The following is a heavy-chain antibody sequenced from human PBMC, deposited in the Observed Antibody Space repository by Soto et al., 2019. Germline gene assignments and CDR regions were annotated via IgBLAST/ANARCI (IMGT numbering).Heavy chain of an antibody. D-gene: IGHD6-19*01. CDR1: GFTFDDYG. Sequence: EVQLVESGGGVVRPGGSLRLSCAASGFTFDDYGMSWVRQAPGKGLEWVSGINWNGGSTGYADSVKGRFTTTRDNAKNSLYLQMNSLRAEDTALYYCARLYSSAWYGPGRYWGQGTLVTVSS. CDR3: ARLYSSAWYGPGRY. J-gene: IGHJ4*02. V-gene: IGHV3-20*04. CDR2: INWNGGST.